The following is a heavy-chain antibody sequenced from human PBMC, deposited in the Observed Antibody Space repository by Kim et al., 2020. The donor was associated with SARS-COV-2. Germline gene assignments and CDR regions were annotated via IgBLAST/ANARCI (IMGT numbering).Heavy chain of an antibody. D-gene: IGHD2-8*01. Sequence: GGSLRLSCAASGFTFSSYSMNWVRQAPGKGLEWVSSISSSSSYIYYADSVKGRFTIARDNAKNSLYLQMNSLRAEDTAVYYCARERMLYPHYYYYYGMDVWGQGTTVTVSS. J-gene: IGHJ6*02. CDR1: GFTFSSYS. CDR2: ISSSSSYI. V-gene: IGHV3-21*01. CDR3: ARERMLYPHYYYYYGMDV.